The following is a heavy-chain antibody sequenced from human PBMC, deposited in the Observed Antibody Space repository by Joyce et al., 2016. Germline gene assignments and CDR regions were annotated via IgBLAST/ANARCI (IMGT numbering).Heavy chain of an antibody. CDR2: ITSTGSTR. V-gene: IGHV3-48*02. CDR1: GFSFTYYI. J-gene: IGHJ4*02. Sequence: EVQLVESGGGLVQPGGSLRLSCAASGFSFTYYIMNWVRQATGKGLEWISYITSTGSTRFYADSVKDRFTISRDNAKNSLYLQMNSLRDEDTAVYYCTRRNEGNFFLDYWGQGTLVTVSS. CDR3: TRRNEGNFFLDY. D-gene: IGHD1-7*01.